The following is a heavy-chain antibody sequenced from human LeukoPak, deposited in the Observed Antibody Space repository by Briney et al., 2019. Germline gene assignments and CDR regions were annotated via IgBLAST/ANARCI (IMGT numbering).Heavy chain of an antibody. J-gene: IGHJ4*02. CDR2: INPSGGST. CDR1: GYTFTSYY. CDR3: ARDFLSITMVRGVIPAHYFDY. D-gene: IGHD3-10*01. Sequence: ASVKVSCKASGYTFTSYYMHWVRQAPGQGLEWMGIINPSGGSTSYAQKFQGRVTMTRDTSTSTIYMELSSLRSDDTAVYYCARDFLSITMVRGVIPAHYFDYWGQGTLVTVSS. V-gene: IGHV1-46*01.